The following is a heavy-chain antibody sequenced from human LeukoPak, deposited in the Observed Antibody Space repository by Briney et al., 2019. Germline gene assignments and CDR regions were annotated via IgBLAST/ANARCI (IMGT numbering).Heavy chain of an antibody. J-gene: IGHJ4*02. D-gene: IGHD3-3*01. V-gene: IGHV1-18*01. Sequence: ASVKVSCKASGYTFTSYGISWVRQAPGQGLEWMGWISAYNGNTNYSQKLQGRVTMTTDTSTSTAYMELRSLRSDDTAVYYCARDPPYYDFWSGYYDHSRAYYFDYWGQGTLVTVSS. CDR1: GYTFTSYG. CDR3: ARDPPYYDFWSGYYDHSRAYYFDY. CDR2: ISAYNGNT.